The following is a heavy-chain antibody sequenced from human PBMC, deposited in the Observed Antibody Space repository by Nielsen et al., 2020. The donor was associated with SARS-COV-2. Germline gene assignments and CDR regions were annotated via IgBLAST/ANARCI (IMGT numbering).Heavy chain of an antibody. D-gene: IGHD3-10*01. CDR2: ISYDGSNK. CDR3: AKDYSVGSGSYSFDY. CDR1: GFTFSSYA. Sequence: GGSLRLSCAASGFTFSSYAMSWVRQAPGKGLEWVAVISYDGSNKYYADSVKGRFTISRDNSKNTLYLQMNSLRAEDTAVYYCAKDYSVGSGSYSFDYWGQGTLVTVSS. J-gene: IGHJ4*02. V-gene: IGHV3-30*18.